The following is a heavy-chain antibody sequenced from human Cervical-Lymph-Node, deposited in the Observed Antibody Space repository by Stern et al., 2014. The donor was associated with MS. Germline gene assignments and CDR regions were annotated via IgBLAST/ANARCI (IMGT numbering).Heavy chain of an antibody. D-gene: IGHD3-22*01. CDR2: MNPNSGNT. J-gene: IGHJ4*02. V-gene: IGHV1-8*01. CDR3: ARGGVTYYYDSSGYYSIDY. Sequence: QVQLGQSGAEVKKPGASVKVSCKASGYTFTSYDINWVRQATGQGLEWMGWMNPNSGNTGYAQKFQGRVTMTRNTSISIAYMELSSLRSEDTAVYYCARGGVTYYYDSSGYYSIDYWGQGTLVTVSS. CDR1: GYTFTSYD.